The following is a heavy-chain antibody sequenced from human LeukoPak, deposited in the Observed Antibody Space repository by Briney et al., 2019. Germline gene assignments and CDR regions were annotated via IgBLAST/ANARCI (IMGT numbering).Heavy chain of an antibody. Sequence: ASVKVSCKASGYTSTSYGISWVRQAPGQGLEWMGWISAYNGNTNYAQKLQGRVTMTIDTSASTAYMELRSLRSDDTAVYYCARVRWSGYYPYYFDYWGQGTLVTVSS. J-gene: IGHJ4*02. CDR1: GYTSTSYG. CDR3: ARVRWSGYYPYYFDY. V-gene: IGHV1-18*01. D-gene: IGHD3-3*01. CDR2: ISAYNGNT.